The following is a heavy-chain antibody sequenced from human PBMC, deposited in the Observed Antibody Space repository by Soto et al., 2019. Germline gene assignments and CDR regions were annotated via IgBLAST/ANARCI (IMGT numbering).Heavy chain of an antibody. D-gene: IGHD2-2*01. CDR1: GFTFSDYY. CDR2: ISSSGSTI. V-gene: IGHV3-11*01. CDR3: ATYRRMYCSSTSCYHYYYYMDV. Sequence: GGSLRLSCAASGFTFSDYYMSWIRQAPGKGLEWVSYISSSGSTIYYADSVKGRFTISRDNAKNSLYLQMNSLRAEDTAVYYCATYRRMYCSSTSCYHYYYYMDVWGKGTTVTVSS. J-gene: IGHJ6*03.